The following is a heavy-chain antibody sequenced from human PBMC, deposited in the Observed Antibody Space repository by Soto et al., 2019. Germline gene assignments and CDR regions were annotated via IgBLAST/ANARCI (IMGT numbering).Heavy chain of an antibody. CDR3: ARDRGVMDV. V-gene: IGHV1-2*02. D-gene: IGHD2-8*01. CDR1: GYTFTSYY. J-gene: IGHJ6*02. CDR2: INPDSGVT. Sequence: QVQLVQSGAEVKKPGASVKVSCKASGYTFTSYYMQWVRQAPGQGLEWMGWINPDSGVTYYPHKFQDRVTMTRDTSISTAYMELSRLTSDDTALYYCARDRGVMDVWGQGTTVIVSS.